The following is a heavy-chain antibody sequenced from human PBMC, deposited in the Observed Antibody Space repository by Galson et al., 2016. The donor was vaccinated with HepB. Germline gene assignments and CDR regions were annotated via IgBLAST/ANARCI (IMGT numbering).Heavy chain of an antibody. D-gene: IGHD3-3*01. J-gene: IGHJ5*02. CDR1: GFTFSHYW. CDR3: ARGGFGVSSYDFWVGGWFDP. Sequence: SLRLSCAASGFTFSHYWMTWVRQAPGKGLEWVANIKQDGTEKNYVDSVKGRFTISRDNAKNSLSLQMNSLRADDTAVYYCARGGFGVSSYDFWVGGWFDPWGQGTLLTVSS. V-gene: IGHV3-7*03. CDR2: IKQDGTEK.